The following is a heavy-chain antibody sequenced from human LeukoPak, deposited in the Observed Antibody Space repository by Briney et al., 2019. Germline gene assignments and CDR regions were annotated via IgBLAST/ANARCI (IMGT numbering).Heavy chain of an antibody. V-gene: IGHV1-18*01. CDR1: GYTFTSYS. Sequence: ASVKASCKASGYTFTSYSITWVRQAPGQGLEWMGWITAYNGNTNYAQKLQDRVTITTDTSTSTAYMELRSLRSDDTAVYYCARGTGQPPFFDYWGQGTLVTVSS. J-gene: IGHJ4*02. D-gene: IGHD3-10*01. CDR2: ITAYNGNT. CDR3: ARGTGQPPFFDY.